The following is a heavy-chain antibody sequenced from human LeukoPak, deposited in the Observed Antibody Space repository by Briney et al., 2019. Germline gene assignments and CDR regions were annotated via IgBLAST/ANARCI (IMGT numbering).Heavy chain of an antibody. D-gene: IGHD1-26*01. CDR3: AKASLGDDFDY. V-gene: IGHV3-9*03. CDR2: ISWNGGSI. J-gene: IGHJ4*02. Sequence: GGSLRLSCAASGFAFDDYAMHWVRQAPGKGLEWVSGISWNGGSIGYADSVKGRFTISRDNAKNSLYRQMNTLSAEDMALSYCAKASLGDDFDYWGQGTLVTVSS. CDR1: GFAFDDYA.